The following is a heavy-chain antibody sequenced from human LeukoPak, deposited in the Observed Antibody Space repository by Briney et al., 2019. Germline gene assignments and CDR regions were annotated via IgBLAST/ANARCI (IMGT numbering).Heavy chain of an antibody. CDR1: GFTFSSYW. J-gene: IGHJ6*03. D-gene: IGHD1-26*01. CDR3: ARDPSRSSATSLYSYMDV. CDR2: IKQDGSEK. Sequence: GGSLRLSCAASGFTFSSYWMSWVRQAPGKGLEWVANIKQDGSEKYYVDSVKGRFTISRDNAKNSLYLQMNSLRAEDTAVYYCARDPSRSSATSLYSYMDVWGKGTTVTVSS. V-gene: IGHV3-7*01.